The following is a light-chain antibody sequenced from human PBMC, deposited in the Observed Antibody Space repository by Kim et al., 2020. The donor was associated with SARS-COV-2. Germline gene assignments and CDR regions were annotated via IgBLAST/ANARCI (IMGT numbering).Light chain of an antibody. V-gene: IGKV3-15*01. CDR2: GAS. Sequence: EIVMTQSPATLSVPPGGRVTLSCRASQTVNTNVAWYQQKPGQAPWLLIYGASTRATGIPGRFSGSGSGTEFTLTISSLKSEDFALYFCQQYNNWVSFGGGTKVDIK. CDR3: QQYNNWVS. J-gene: IGKJ4*01. CDR1: QTVNTN.